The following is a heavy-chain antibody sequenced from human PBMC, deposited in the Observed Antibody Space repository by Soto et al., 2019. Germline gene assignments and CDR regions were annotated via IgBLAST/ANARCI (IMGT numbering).Heavy chain of an antibody. CDR3: ARDLEGYASQ. CDR2: INTDVSTT. V-gene: IGHV3-74*01. J-gene: IGHJ4*02. Sequence: EVQLVESAGGLVQPGGSLRLSCAASGFTFSNYWMHWVRQAPGKGPVWVSRINTDVSTTNHADSVKGRFTISRDNAKNTLYLQTNSLGAADTAVYYCARDLEGYASQWGQGTLVTVSS. D-gene: IGHD3-16*01. CDR1: GFTFSNYW.